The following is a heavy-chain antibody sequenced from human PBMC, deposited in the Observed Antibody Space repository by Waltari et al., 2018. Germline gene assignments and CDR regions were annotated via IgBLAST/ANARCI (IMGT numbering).Heavy chain of an antibody. CDR2: IYYSGIT. Sequence: QLQLQESGPGLVKPSETLSLTCTVSGGSISSSSYYWGWIRQPPGKGLEWIGSIYYSGITYYNPSLKSRVTISVDTSKNQCSLMLSSLTAADTAVYYCARQGIGSYYDGAYYFDYWGQGTLVTVSS. CDR3: ARQGIGSYYDGAYYFDY. V-gene: IGHV4-39*07. D-gene: IGHD1-26*01. CDR1: GGSISSSSYY. J-gene: IGHJ4*02.